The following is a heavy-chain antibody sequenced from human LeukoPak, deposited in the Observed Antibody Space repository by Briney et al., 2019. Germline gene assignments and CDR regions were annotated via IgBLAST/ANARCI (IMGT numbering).Heavy chain of an antibody. J-gene: IGHJ6*03. CDR3: ARHIGGRYYYYYMDV. D-gene: IGHD3-16*02. CDR1: GGSISSYY. V-gene: IGHV4-59*08. CDR2: IYYSGST. Sequence: SETLSLTCTVSGGSISSYYWSWIRQPPGKGLEWIGYIYYSGSTNYNPSLKSRVTISVDTSKNQFSLKLSSVTAADTAVYYCARHIGGRYYYYYMDVWGKGTTVTISS.